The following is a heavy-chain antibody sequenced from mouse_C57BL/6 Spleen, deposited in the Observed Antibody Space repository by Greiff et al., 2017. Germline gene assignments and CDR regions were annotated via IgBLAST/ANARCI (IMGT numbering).Heavy chain of an antibody. CDR2: IGRGGST. CDR3: ATTPDYGGNYFDY. J-gene: IGHJ2*01. Sequence: QVQLKQSGPGLVQPSQSLSITCTVSGFSLTSYGVHWVRQSPGQGLEWLGVIGRGGSTADNAAFMSRLSITKDNSKCQGVFKMNSRQADETAIYYCATTPDYGGNYFDYWGQGTTLTVSS. V-gene: IGHV2-5*01. D-gene: IGHD2-4*01. CDR1: GFSLTSYG.